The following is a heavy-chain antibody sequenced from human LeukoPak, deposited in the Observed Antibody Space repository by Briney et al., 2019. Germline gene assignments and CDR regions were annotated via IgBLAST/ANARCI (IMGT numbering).Heavy chain of an antibody. J-gene: IGHJ4*02. CDR3: AHRQYSSTYDY. Sequence: SGPTLVKPTQTLTLTCTFSGFSLRTSGVGVGWIRQPPGKALEWLAVIYWDDDKRYSPSLKSRLTITKDPSKDQVVLTMTNMDPVDTATYFCAHRQYSSTYDYWGQGSLVTVSS. CDR1: GFSLRTSGVG. D-gene: IGHD6-13*01. CDR2: IYWDDDK. V-gene: IGHV2-5*02.